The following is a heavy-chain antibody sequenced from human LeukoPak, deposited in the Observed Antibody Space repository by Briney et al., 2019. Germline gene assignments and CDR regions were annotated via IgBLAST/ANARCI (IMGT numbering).Heavy chain of an antibody. CDR2: IELSDSDT. J-gene: IGHJ4*02. CDR3: ARRVYGDYSSHY. Sequence: GESLKISCQATGYSYTTYWIAWVRQIPGKGLEWMGIIELSDSDTTYSPSFQGRVTISADKSISTAYLQWSSLKASDTAIYYCARRVYGDYSSHYWGQGTLVTVSS. V-gene: IGHV5-51*01. D-gene: IGHD4-17*01. CDR1: GYSYTTYW.